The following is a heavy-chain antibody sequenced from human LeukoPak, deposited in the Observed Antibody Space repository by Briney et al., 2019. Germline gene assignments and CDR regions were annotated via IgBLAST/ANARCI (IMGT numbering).Heavy chain of an antibody. CDR3: ARDPAQENQYGMDV. D-gene: IGHD1-14*01. J-gene: IGHJ6*02. CDR1: GFTFSSYS. CDR2: ISYDGSNK. V-gene: IGHV3-30*03. Sequence: GGSLRLSCAASGFTFSSYSMNWVRQAPGKGLEWVAVISYDGSNKYYADSVKGRFTISRDNSKNTLYLQMNSLRAEDTAVYYCARDPAQENQYGMDVWGQGTTVTVSS.